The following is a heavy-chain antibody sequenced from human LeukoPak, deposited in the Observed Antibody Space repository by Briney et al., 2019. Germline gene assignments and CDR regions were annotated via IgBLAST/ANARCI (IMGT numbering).Heavy chain of an antibody. Sequence: SETLSLTCTVSGGSISSYYWSWIRQPPGQGLEWIGYISLSGGTYYNPSLKSRATISLDTSRNQFSLKLSSVSAADTAVYYCARDFQGGPNDPWGRGTLVTVSS. V-gene: IGHV4-4*09. CDR2: ISLSGGT. J-gene: IGHJ5*02. CDR1: GGSISSYY. CDR3: ARDFQGGPNDP. D-gene: IGHD2-15*01.